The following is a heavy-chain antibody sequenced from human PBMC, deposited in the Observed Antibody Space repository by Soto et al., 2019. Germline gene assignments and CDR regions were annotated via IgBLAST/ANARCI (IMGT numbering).Heavy chain of an antibody. CDR3: AKAARTDYGDYAPYYFDY. J-gene: IGHJ4*02. CDR2: ISYDGSNK. Sequence: QVQLVESGGGVVQPGRSLRLSCAASGFTFSSYAMHWVRQAPGKGLEWVAVISYDGSNKYYAHSVKGRFTISRDNSKNTLYRQMNSLRAEDTAVYYCAKAARTDYGDYAPYYFDYWGQGTLVTVSS. CDR1: GFTFSSYA. V-gene: IGHV3-30-3*01. D-gene: IGHD4-17*01.